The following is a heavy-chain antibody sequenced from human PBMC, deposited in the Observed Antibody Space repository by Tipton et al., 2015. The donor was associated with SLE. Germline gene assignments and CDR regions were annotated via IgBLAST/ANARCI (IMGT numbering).Heavy chain of an antibody. Sequence: TLSLTCTVSGGSISGYYWSWFRQPAGKGLEWIGRVYSSGSTIYNPSIKSRITLSLDTSKNQFSLRVNSVTAADTAVYYCARGGGSYYDYWGQGTLVTVSS. V-gene: IGHV4-4*07. CDR1: GGSISGYY. J-gene: IGHJ4*02. D-gene: IGHD1-26*01. CDR2: VYSSGST. CDR3: ARGGGSYYDY.